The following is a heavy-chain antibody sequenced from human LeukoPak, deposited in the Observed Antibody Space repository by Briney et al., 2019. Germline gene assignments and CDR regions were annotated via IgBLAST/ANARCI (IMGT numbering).Heavy chain of an antibody. J-gene: IGHJ4*02. CDR2: IYPGDSDT. CDR1: GYSFTSYW. D-gene: IGHD3-3*01. CDR3: ARLRRITIFGVATDFDY. Sequence: GESLKISCKGSGYSFTSYWIGWVRQTPGKGLEWMGIIYPGDSDTRYSPSFQGQVTISADKSISTAYLQWSSLKASDTAMYYCARLRRITIFGVATDFDYWGQGTLVTVSS. V-gene: IGHV5-51*01.